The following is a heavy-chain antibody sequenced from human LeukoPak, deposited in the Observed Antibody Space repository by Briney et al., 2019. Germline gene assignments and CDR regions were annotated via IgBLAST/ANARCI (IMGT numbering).Heavy chain of an antibody. V-gene: IGHV3-30*03. Sequence: GGSLRLSCAASGFSFRDYWVSWIRQAPGKGLEWVAVISYAGSNKYYVDSVKGRFTISRDNAKHTLYLQMNSLRAEDTAVYYCARKPDYYGADYWGQGTLVTVSS. CDR3: ARKPDYYGADY. D-gene: IGHD3-10*01. CDR2: ISYAGSNK. J-gene: IGHJ4*02. CDR1: GFSFRDYW.